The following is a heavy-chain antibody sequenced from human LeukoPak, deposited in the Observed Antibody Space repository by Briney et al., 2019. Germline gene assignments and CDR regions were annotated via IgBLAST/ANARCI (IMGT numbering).Heavy chain of an antibody. CDR2: ISGSGGST. D-gene: IGHD5-24*01. Sequence: GGSLRLSCAASGFTFSSYAMSWVRQAPGKGLEWVGAISGSGGSTYYADSVKGRFTISRDNSKNTLHLPMNSLSAEDTAVYYCAKAERWLQPFDYWGQGTLATVSS. CDR1: GFTFSSYA. CDR3: AKAERWLQPFDY. J-gene: IGHJ4*02. V-gene: IGHV3-23*01.